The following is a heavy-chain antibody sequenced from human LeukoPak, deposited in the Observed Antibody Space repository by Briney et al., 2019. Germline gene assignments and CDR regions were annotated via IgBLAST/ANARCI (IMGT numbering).Heavy chain of an antibody. Sequence: PSETLSLTCSVSGGSISTSSYYWGWIRQSPGKGLEWIGTIYYSGTTYYNASLKSRLTMSIDTSRNQFSLKLSSVTAADTAVYYCARSDSSGGKLGGYYYVHFDYWGQGTLVTVSS. V-gene: IGHV4-39*07. D-gene: IGHD3-22*01. CDR2: IYYSGTT. CDR3: ARSDSSGGKLGGYYYVHFDY. CDR1: GGSISTSSYY. J-gene: IGHJ4*02.